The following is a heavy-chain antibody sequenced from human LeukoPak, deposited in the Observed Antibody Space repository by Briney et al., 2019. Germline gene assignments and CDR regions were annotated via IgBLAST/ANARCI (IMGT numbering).Heavy chain of an antibody. J-gene: IGHJ3*02. D-gene: IGHD3-3*01. CDR2: IRYDGSNK. CDR3: AKSMSKLRFLEWLGAFDI. CDR1: GFTFSSYG. V-gene: IGHV3-30*02. Sequence: GGSLRLSCAASGFTFSSYGMHWVRQAPGKGLEWVAFIRYDGSNKYYADSVKGRFTISRDNSKNTLYLQMNSLRAEDTAVYYCAKSMSKLRFLEWLGAFDIWGQGTMVTVSS.